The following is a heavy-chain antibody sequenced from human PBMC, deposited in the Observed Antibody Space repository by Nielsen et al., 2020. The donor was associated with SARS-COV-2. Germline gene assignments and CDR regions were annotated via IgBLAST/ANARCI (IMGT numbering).Heavy chain of an antibody. CDR1: GFPLSSYELN. CDR3: AHRGRGNWNPWSFGMDV. Sequence: LRLSCAASGFPLSSYELNWVRQPPGKALEWLAVVYWDEDKSYSPSLKSRLSITKDTSKSQVVLTMTNMDPVDTATYYCAHRGRGNWNPWSFGMDVWGQGTTVTVSS. J-gene: IGHJ6*02. V-gene: IGHV2-5*08. CDR2: VYWDEDK. D-gene: IGHD1-20*01.